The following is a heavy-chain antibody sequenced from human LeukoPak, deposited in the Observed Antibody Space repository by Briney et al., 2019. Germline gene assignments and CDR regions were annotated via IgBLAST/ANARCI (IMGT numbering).Heavy chain of an antibody. D-gene: IGHD3-16*02. CDR3: ARGISHYVWGSYLPLYYFDY. Sequence: SETLSLTCAVYGGSFSGYYWSWIRQPPGKGLEWIGEINHSGSTNYNPSLKSRVTISVDTSKNQFSLKLSSVTAADTAVCYCARGISHYVWGSYLPLYYFDYWGQGTLVTVSS. V-gene: IGHV4-34*01. CDR1: GGSFSGYY. CDR2: INHSGST. J-gene: IGHJ4*02.